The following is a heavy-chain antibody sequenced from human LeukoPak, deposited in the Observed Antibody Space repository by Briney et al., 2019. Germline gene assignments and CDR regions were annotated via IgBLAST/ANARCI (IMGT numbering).Heavy chain of an antibody. CDR1: GFTFSSYW. J-gene: IGHJ4*02. CDR3: ARESGGYYDSSGYFHYDY. D-gene: IGHD3-22*01. V-gene: IGHV3-74*01. CDR2: INSDGSST. Sequence: GGSLRLSCAASGFTFSSYWMHWVRQAPGKGLVWVSRINSDGSSTSYADSVKGRFTISRDNAKNTLYLQMNSLRAEDTAVYYCARESGGYYDSSGYFHYDYWGQRTLVTVSS.